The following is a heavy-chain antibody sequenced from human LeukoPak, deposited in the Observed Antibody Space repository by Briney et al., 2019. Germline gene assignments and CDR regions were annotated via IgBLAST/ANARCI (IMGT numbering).Heavy chain of an antibody. J-gene: IGHJ4*02. CDR2: TRFDGSSQ. V-gene: IGHV3-30*02. CDR3: AKGTEQWLTDY. Sequence: GGSLRLSCAASGFSFRSYGMHWVCQAPGKGLEWVAFTRFDGSSQYYADSMKGRFTISRDNPKNTLYLQMNSLRPEDTAVYYCAKGTEQWLTDYWGQGTLVSVSS. D-gene: IGHD6-19*01. CDR1: GFSFRSYG.